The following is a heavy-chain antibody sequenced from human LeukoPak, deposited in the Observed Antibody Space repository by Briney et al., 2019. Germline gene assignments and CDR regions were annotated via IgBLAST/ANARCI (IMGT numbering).Heavy chain of an antibody. J-gene: IGHJ4*02. CDR2: INPSGGST. CDR1: GGTFSSYA. CDR3: ARVPNGPSYYDSSGYYDY. V-gene: IGHV1-46*01. D-gene: IGHD3-22*01. Sequence: ASVKVSCKASGGTFSSYAISWVRQAPGQGLEWMGIINPSGGSTSCAQKFQGRVTMTRDTSTSTVYMELSSLRSEDTAVYYCARVPNGPSYYDSSGYYDYWGQGTLVTVSS.